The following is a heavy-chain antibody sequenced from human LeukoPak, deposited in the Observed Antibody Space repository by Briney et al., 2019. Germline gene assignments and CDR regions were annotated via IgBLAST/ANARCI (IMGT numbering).Heavy chain of an antibody. V-gene: IGHV4-31*03. CDR3: ARTYYDILTGSTLNYFDC. CDR2: INYSGST. Sequence: SQTLSLTCTASGGSISNRSYFWTWIRQHPGEGLEWIGYINYSGSTYYNPSLKSRVTISVDTSKNQFSLELNSVTAPGTAVYHCARTYYDILTGSTLNYFDCWGQGTLVTVSS. D-gene: IGHD3-9*01. CDR1: GGSISNRSYF. J-gene: IGHJ4*02.